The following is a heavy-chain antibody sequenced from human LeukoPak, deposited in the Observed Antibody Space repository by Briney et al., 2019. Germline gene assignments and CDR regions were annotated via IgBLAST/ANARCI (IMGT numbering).Heavy chain of an antibody. V-gene: IGHV4-34*01. CDR1: GDSFSGDS. CDR3: ARVSSSWYVGY. CDR2: INHSGST. J-gene: IGHJ4*02. Sequence: ETLSLTCVVYGDSFSGDSWTWIRQPPGEGLEWIGEINHSGSTNYNPSLKSRVTISVDTSKNQFSLKLSSATAADTAVYYCARVSSSWYVGYWGQGTLVTVSS. D-gene: IGHD6-13*01.